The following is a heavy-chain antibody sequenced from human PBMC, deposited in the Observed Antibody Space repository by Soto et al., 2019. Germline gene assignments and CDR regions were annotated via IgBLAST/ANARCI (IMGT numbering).Heavy chain of an antibody. CDR1: GGSFSGYY. CDR2: INHSGST. Sequence: LSLTCAVYGGSFSGYYWSWIRQPPGKGLEWIGEINHSGSTNYNPSLKSRVTISVDTSKNQFSLKLSSVTAADTAVYYCAIIGRAEQTGGDYWGQGTLVTVSS. CDR3: AIIGRAEQTGGDY. J-gene: IGHJ4*02. D-gene: IGHD1-26*01. V-gene: IGHV4-34*01.